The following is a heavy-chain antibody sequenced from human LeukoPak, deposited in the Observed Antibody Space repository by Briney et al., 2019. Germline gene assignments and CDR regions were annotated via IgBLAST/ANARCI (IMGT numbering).Heavy chain of an antibody. CDR1: GFTFSDYY. V-gene: IGHV3-11*01. J-gene: IGHJ4*02. CDR2: MSSRGYPT. Sequence: GGSLRLSCLASGFTFSDYYMSWVRLAPGKGLEWISYMSSRGYPTYYAESVKGRFTISRDNAKNTLYLQMHNLRTDDTAVYFCARVGIALTSPFDYWGPGTLVAVSS. CDR3: ARVGIALTSPFDY. D-gene: IGHD1-1*01.